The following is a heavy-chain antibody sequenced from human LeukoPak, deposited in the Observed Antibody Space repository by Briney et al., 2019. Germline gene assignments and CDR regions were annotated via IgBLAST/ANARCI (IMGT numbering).Heavy chain of an antibody. CDR1: GFTFDDYA. CDR3: AKDKGRGYYDSSGYYWEIGDY. Sequence: HPGRSLRLSCAASGFTFDDYAMHWVRQAPGKGLEWVSGISWNSGSIGYADSVKGRFTISRDNAKNSLYLQMNSLRAEDTALYYCAKDKGRGYYDSSGYYWEIGDYWGQETLVTVSS. J-gene: IGHJ4*02. D-gene: IGHD3-22*01. CDR2: ISWNSGSI. V-gene: IGHV3-9*01.